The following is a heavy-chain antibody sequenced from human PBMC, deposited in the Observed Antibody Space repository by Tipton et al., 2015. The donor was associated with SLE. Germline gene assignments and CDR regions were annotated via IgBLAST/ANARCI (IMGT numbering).Heavy chain of an antibody. CDR3: ARETSEGAFDAFDI. J-gene: IGHJ3*02. Sequence: TLSLTCAVYGGSFSGYYWSWIRQPPGKGLEWIGEINHSGSTNYNPSLKSRVTISVDTSKNQFSLKLSSVTAADTAVYYCARETSEGAFDAFDIWGQGTMVTVSS. CDR1: GGSFSGYY. CDR2: INHSGST. D-gene: IGHD1-26*01. V-gene: IGHV4-34*01.